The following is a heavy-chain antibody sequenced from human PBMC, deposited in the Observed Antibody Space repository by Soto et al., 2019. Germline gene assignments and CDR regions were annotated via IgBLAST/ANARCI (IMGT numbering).Heavy chain of an antibody. CDR3: TRLGGSSPPCVDY. Sequence: EVQLVESGGGLVQPGGSLKLSCAASGFTFSGSAMHWVRQASGKGLEWVGRIRSKANSYATAYAASVKGRFTICRDHSKNTAYLQMNSLKTEDTAVYYCTRLGGSSPPCVDYCGQGTLVTVSS. D-gene: IGHD2-2*01. J-gene: IGHJ4*02. CDR1: GFTFSGSA. V-gene: IGHV3-73*01. CDR2: IRSKANSYAT.